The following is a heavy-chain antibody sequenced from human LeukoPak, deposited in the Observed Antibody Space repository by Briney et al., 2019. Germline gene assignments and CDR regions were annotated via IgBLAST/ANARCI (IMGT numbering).Heavy chain of an antibody. CDR1: GYTFTGYY. Sequence: ASVKVSCKASGYTFTGYYMHWVRQAPGQGLEWMGWINPNSGGTNYAQKFQGRVTMTRDTSISTAYMELSRLRSDDTAVYYCARDHSVTTFHWFDPWGQGTLVTVSS. V-gene: IGHV1-2*02. D-gene: IGHD4-11*01. CDR2: INPNSGGT. J-gene: IGHJ5*02. CDR3: ARDHSVTTFHWFDP.